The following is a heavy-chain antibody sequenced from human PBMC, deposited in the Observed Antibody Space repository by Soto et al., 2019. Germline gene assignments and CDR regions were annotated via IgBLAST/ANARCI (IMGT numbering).Heavy chain of an antibody. D-gene: IGHD5-12*01. CDR2: IWYDGSNK. V-gene: IGHV3-33*01. CDR1: GFTFSSYG. Sequence: QVQLVESGGGVVQPGRSLRLSCAASGFTFSSYGMHWVRQAPGKGLEWVAVIWYDGSNKYYADSVKGRFTISRDNSKNTLYLQMNSLRAEDTAVYYCARGRRWLQFMGYYYGMDVWGQGTTVTVSS. CDR3: ARGRRWLQFMGYYYGMDV. J-gene: IGHJ6*02.